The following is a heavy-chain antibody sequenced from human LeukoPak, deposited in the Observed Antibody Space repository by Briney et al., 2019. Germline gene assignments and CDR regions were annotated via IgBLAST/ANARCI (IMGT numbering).Heavy chain of an antibody. D-gene: IGHD3-22*01. J-gene: IGHJ4*02. V-gene: IGHV3-7*01. CDR1: GFSFSSYW. CDR3: ASSHDSSGND. CDR2: IKYDGSLK. Sequence: GGSLRLSCVPSGFSFSSYWMAWVRQAPGKGLEWVANIKYDGSLKFYVDSVKGRFTISRDNAKNSLYLEMNSLRADDTAVYFCASSHDSSGNDWGRGTMVTVSS.